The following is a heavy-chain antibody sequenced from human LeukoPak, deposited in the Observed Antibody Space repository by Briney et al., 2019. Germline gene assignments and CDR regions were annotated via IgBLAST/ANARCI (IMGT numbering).Heavy chain of an antibody. D-gene: IGHD2-2*02. J-gene: IGHJ4*02. V-gene: IGHV3-21*04. CDR2: ISSSSSYI. Sequence: GGSLRLSCAASGFTFSSYSMNWVRQAPGKGVEWVSSISSSSSYIYYADSVKGRFTISRDNAKNSLYLQMNSLRAEDTALYYCARMDIVVVPAAIGDYFDYWGQGTLVTVSS. CDR1: GFTFSSYS. CDR3: ARMDIVVVPAAIGDYFDY.